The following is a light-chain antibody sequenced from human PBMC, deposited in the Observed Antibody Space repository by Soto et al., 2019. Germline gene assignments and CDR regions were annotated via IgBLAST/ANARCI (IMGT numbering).Light chain of an antibody. V-gene: IGKV1-39*01. Sequence: DIPMTQAPSSLSASVGDIVTITCRASQSISKYLNWYQQKPGKAPKPLVYAASSLQSGVPSRFSGSRSETDCTLTISSLQPEDFATYSCQQSYSTTWTLGQGTKVDI. CDR3: QQSYSTTWT. CDR2: AAS. J-gene: IGKJ1*01. CDR1: QSISKY.